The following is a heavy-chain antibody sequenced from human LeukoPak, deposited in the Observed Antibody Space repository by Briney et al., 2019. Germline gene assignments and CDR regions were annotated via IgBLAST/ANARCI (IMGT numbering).Heavy chain of an antibody. J-gene: IGHJ1*01. V-gene: IGHV3-23*01. CDR2: ISGSGGST. D-gene: IGHD4-17*01. CDR3: AKENYGDSTGGRFQH. CDR1: GFTFSSYG. Sequence: LAGGSLRLSCAASGFTFSSYGMSWVRQAPGKGLEWVSVISGSGGSTYYADSVKGRFTVSRDNSKNTLYLQMSSLRAEDTAVYYCAKENYGDSTGGRFQHWGQGTLVTVSS.